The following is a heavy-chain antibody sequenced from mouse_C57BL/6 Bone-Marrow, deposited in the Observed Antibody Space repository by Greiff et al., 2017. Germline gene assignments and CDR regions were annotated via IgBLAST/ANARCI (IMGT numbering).Heavy chain of an antibody. J-gene: IGHJ3*01. CDR3: AKAYGNDAWFAY. Sequence: EVKLMESGGGLVKPGGSLKLSCAASGFTFSDYGMHWVRQAPEKGLEWVAYISSGSSTIYYADTVKGRFTISRDNAKNTLSLQMTSLRSEDTAMYYCAKAYGNDAWFAYWGQGTLVTVSA. D-gene: IGHD2-1*01. CDR2: ISSGSSTI. CDR1: GFTFSDYG. V-gene: IGHV5-17*01.